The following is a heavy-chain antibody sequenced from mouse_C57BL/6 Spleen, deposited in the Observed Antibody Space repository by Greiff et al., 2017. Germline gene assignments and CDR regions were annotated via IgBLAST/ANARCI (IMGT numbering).Heavy chain of an antibody. Sequence: VQLQQPGAELVMPGASVKLSCKASGYTFTSYWMHWVKQRPGQGLEWIGEIDPSDSYTNYNQKFKGKSTLTVDKSSSTAYMQLSSLTSEDSAVYYCARSDGNVWYFDVWGTGTTVTVSS. CDR3: ARSDGNVWYFDV. CDR2: IDPSDSYT. D-gene: IGHD2-1*01. J-gene: IGHJ1*03. CDR1: GYTFTSYW. V-gene: IGHV1-69*01.